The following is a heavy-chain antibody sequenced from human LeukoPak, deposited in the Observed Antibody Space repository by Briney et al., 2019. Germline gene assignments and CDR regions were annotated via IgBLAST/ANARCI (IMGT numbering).Heavy chain of an antibody. Sequence: GGSLRLSCAASGFTFSTSGMHWVRQAPGKGLEWVAVISYDGSNKYYADSVKGRFTISRDNSKNTLYLQMNSLRAEDTAVYYCAREWGEWETFDPWGQGTLVTVSS. CDR1: GFTFSTSG. D-gene: IGHD1-26*01. CDR3: AREWGEWETFDP. CDR2: ISYDGSNK. V-gene: IGHV3-30*19. J-gene: IGHJ5*02.